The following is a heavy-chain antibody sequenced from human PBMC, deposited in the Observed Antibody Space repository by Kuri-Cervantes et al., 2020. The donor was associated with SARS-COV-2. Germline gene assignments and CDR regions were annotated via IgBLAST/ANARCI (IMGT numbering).Heavy chain of an antibody. D-gene: IGHD3-16*01. CDR2: IYYSGST. V-gene: IGHV4-59*11. CDR1: GGSISSHY. J-gene: IGHJ6*03. CDR3: ARDQSGGRVPYYYYMDV. Sequence: SETLSLTCTVSGGSISSHYWIWIRQPPGKGLEWIGYIYYSGSTNYNPSLKSRVTISVDTSKNQFSLKLSSVTAEDTAVYYCARDQSGGRVPYYYYMDVWGKGTTVTVSS.